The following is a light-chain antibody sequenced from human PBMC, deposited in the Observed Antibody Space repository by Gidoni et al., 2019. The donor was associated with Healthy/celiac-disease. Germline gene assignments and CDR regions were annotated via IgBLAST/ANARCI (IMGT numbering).Light chain of an antibody. CDR1: QSVSSSY. CDR2: GAS. CDR3: QQYGSSPRT. J-gene: IGKJ1*01. V-gene: IGKV3-20*01. Sequence: EIVLTQSPGTLSLSPGERAPLSCRASQSVSSSYLAWYQQKPGQAPRLLIYGASSRATGIPDRCSGSESGTDFTLTISRLEPEDFAVYYCQQYGSSPRTFGQGTKVEIK.